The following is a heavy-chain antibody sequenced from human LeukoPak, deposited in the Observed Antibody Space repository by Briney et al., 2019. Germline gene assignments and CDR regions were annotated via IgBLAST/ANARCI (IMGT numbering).Heavy chain of an antibody. J-gene: IGHJ4*02. D-gene: IGHD1-26*01. V-gene: IGHV3-23*01. CDR3: AKGGKWDVTPFDY. CDR2: ITTSDGNT. Sequence: QAGGSLRLSCAASGFTFSSYTMSWVRQAPGKGLEWVSTITTSDGNTYYADSVKGRFTVSRDNSKNTLFLQMNSLRAEDTAVYYCAKGGKWDVTPFDYWGQGTLVTVSS. CDR1: GFTFSSYT.